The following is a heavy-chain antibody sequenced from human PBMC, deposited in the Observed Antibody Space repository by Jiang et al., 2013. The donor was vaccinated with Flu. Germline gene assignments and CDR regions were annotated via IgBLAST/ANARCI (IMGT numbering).Heavy chain of an antibody. CDR1: GGSISTYY. CDR2: IYYTGNT. Sequence: GPGLVKPSETLSLTCAVSGGSISTYYWSWIRQSPGKRLECIGYIYYTGNTNYNPSLKSRVTISVDTSKNQFSLRLSSVTAADTAVYYCARDVSCSGGRCLDYVGPGNPG. V-gene: IGHV4-59*01. J-gene: IGHJ4*02. D-gene: IGHD2-15*01. CDR3: ARDVSCSGGRCLDY.